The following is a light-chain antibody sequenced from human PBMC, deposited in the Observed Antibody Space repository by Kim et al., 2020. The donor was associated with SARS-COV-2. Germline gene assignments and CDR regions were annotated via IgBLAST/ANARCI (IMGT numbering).Light chain of an antibody. CDR3: QAWDSSTNYV. CDR1: NLGDKY. Sequence: VSAGQTAIITCSGDNLGDKYACWYQQTPGQSPVLVIYQGSKRSSGIHERFSGSNSGNTAPLTISVTHAMDEADYYCQAWDSSTNYVFGTGTKVTVL. V-gene: IGLV3-1*01. CDR2: QGS. J-gene: IGLJ1*01.